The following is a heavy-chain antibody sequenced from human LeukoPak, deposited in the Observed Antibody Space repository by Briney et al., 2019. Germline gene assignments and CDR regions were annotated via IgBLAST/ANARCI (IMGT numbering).Heavy chain of an antibody. Sequence: GGSLRLSCAASGFTLSSYSMNWVRQAPGKGLEWVSSIGSSSSYIYYADSVKGRFTISRDNAKNSLYLQMNSLRAEDTAVYYCARENYHDYWGQGTLVTVSS. D-gene: IGHD1-7*01. V-gene: IGHV3-21*01. CDR3: ARENYHDY. CDR1: GFTLSSYS. CDR2: IGSSSSYI. J-gene: IGHJ4*02.